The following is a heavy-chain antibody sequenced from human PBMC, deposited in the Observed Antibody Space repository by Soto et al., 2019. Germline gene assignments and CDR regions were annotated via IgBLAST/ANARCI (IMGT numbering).Heavy chain of an antibody. D-gene: IGHD3-16*01. Sequence: GGSLRLSCAASGFTFSSYAMSWVRQAPGKGLEWVSAISGSGGSTYYADSVKGRFTISRDNSKNTLYLQMNSLRAEDTAVYYCAKVRAPMITLRPYYYYGMDVWGQGTTVTVSS. CDR3: AKVRAPMITLRPYYYYGMDV. J-gene: IGHJ6*02. CDR2: ISGSGGST. V-gene: IGHV3-23*01. CDR1: GFTFSSYA.